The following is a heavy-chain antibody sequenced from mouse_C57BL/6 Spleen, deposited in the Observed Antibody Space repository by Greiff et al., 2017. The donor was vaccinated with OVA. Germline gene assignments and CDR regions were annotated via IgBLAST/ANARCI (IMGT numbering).Heavy chain of an antibody. CDR1: GFTFSSYA. Sequence: EVKVVESGGGLVKPGGSLKLSCAASGFTFSSYAMSWVRQTPEKRLEWVATISDGGSYTYYPDNVKGRFTISRDNAKNNLYLQMSHLKSEDTAMYYCARDTTVVADWYFDVWGTGTTVTVSS. CDR3: ARDTTVVADWYFDV. D-gene: IGHD1-1*01. V-gene: IGHV5-4*01. J-gene: IGHJ1*03. CDR2: ISDGGSYT.